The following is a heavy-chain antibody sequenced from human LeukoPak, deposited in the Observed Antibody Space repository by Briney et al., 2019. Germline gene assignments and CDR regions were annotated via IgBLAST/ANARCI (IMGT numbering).Heavy chain of an antibody. V-gene: IGHV3-33*06. CDR3: AKDSNDNGDYNYFDF. J-gene: IGHJ4*02. Sequence: PGRSLKLSCAASGFTFSGCHIHWVRQAPGKGLEWVALVWHDGSKTYYADSVKGRFTVSRDNSKNQLFLKLNTVRAEDTGVYYCAKDSNDNGDYNYFDFWGQGTLVTVSS. CDR2: VWHDGSKT. CDR1: GFTFSGCH. D-gene: IGHD4-17*01.